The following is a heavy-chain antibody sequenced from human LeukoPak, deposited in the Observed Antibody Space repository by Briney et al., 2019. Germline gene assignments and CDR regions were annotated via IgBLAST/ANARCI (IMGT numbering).Heavy chain of an antibody. J-gene: IGHJ4*02. V-gene: IGHV3-20*01. D-gene: IGHD3-10*01. CDR2: INWNGGST. CDR1: GFAFDDYG. Sequence: GGSLRLSCAASGFAFDDYGMSWVRQAPGKGLEWVSGINWNGGSTGYADSVRGRFTISRDNAKNSLYLQMNSLRAEDTALYHCARTGYYGSGSYVWYFDYWGQGTLVTVSS. CDR3: ARTGYYGSGSYVWYFDY.